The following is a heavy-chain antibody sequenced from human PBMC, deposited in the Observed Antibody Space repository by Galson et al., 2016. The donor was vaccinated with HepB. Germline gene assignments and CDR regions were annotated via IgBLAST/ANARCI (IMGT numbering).Heavy chain of an antibody. CDR2: IYTAGTT. V-gene: IGHV4-61*02. CDR1: GGSINSGDYW. J-gene: IGHJ5*02. Sequence: PLSLTCTVSGGSINSGDYWWTWIRQPAGKGLEWIGRIYTAGTTNYNPSLKSRVTISIDTSKKQFSLRLSSVTAADTAVYYCARDEGGDYDVLTGYYIKPWFDPWGQGTLVTVSS. D-gene: IGHD3-9*01. CDR3: ARDEGGDYDVLTGYYIKPWFDP.